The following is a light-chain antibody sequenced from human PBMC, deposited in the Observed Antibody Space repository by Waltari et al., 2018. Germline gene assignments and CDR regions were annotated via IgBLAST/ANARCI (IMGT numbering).Light chain of an antibody. CDR3: QQYNNWPPLT. V-gene: IGKV3-15*01. CDR1: QSVSSN. CDR2: GAS. J-gene: IGKJ4*01. Sequence: EIVMTQSPATLSVSPGERATLSCRASQSVSSNLAWYQQKPGQAPRLLIYGASTRATGISARFSGSGSGTEFTLTISSLQSEDFAVYYCQQYNNWPPLTFGRGTKVEIK.